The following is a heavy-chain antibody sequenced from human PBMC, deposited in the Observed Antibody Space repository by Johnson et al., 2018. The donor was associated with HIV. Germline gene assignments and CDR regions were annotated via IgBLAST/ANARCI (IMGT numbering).Heavy chain of an antibody. D-gene: IGHD6-6*01. Sequence: QMQLVESGGGVVQPGGSLRLSCAASGITFSSYGMHWVRQAPGRGLEWVAFIRYDGSNKYYADSVKGRFTVSSDNSKNTLCLQMNSLRVEDTAVSSCARDRGSSSLDAFDIWGQGTMVTVSS. V-gene: IGHV3-30*02. CDR1: GITFSSYG. CDR3: ARDRGSSSLDAFDI. CDR2: IRYDGSNK. J-gene: IGHJ3*02.